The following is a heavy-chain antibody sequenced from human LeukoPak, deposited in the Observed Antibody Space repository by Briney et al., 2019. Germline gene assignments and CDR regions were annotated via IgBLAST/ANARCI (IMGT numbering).Heavy chain of an antibody. CDR3: AIKRSHGNPLHY. J-gene: IGHJ4*02. CDR1: AYTFSDYY. Sequence: EASVKVSCKSSAYTFSDYYVHGVRQAPGRGVEWMGWFHPSSGGAGYAQKFQGRVIMTRDTSISTAYMQLTRLTPDDTAAYYCAIKRSHGNPLHYWAQGTLVTVSS. D-gene: IGHD5-24*01. V-gene: IGHV1-2*02. CDR2: FHPSSGGA.